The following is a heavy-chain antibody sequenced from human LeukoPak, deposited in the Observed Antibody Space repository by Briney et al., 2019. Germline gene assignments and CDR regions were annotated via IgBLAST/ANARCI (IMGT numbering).Heavy chain of an antibody. D-gene: IGHD3-3*01. CDR1: GGTFSSYA. V-gene: IGHV1-2*02. J-gene: IGHJ4*02. Sequence: ASVKVSCKASGGTFSSYAISWVRQAPGQGLEWMGWINPNSGGTNYAQKFQGRVTMTRDTSISTAYMELSRLRSDDTAVYYCARGRAVVIILDYWGQGTLVTVSS. CDR3: ARGRAVVIILDY. CDR2: INPNSGGT.